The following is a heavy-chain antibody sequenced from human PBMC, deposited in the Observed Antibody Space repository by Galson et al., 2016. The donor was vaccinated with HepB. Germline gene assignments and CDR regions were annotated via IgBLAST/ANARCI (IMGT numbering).Heavy chain of an antibody. Sequence: SLRLSCAASGFTFSSYAMNWVRQAPGKGLEWVSSISGDGAPYYVDSMKGRFTISSDNCKDTLFLQMISLRAEDTAVYYHARDRGLYSNTWDWGKGTLVTVSS. V-gene: IGHV3-23*01. CDR1: GFTFSSYA. D-gene: IGHD2/OR15-2a*01. CDR3: ARDRGLYSNTWD. CDR2: ISGDGAP. J-gene: IGHJ4*02.